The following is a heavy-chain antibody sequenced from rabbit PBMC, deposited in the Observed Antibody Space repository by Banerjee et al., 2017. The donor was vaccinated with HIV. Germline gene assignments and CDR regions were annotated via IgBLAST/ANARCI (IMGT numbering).Heavy chain of an antibody. V-gene: IGHV1S45*01. CDR2: IYNGDGST. CDR3: ARDLAGVTGWNFNL. J-gene: IGHJ4*01. D-gene: IGHD4-1*01. CDR1: GFTISSSYW. Sequence: QEQLEESGGGLVKPGGSLTLTCTASGFTISSSYWIYWVRQAPGKGPEWIACIYNGDGSTYYASWAKGRFTISKTSSTTVTLQMTSLTAADTATYFCARDLAGVTGWNFNLWGPGTLVTVS.